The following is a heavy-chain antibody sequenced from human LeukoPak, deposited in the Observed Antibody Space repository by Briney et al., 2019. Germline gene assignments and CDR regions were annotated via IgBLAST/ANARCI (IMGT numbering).Heavy chain of an antibody. V-gene: IGHV3-7*01. J-gene: IGHJ5*02. CDR1: GFTFSHYW. CDR2: MKGDGSEK. Sequence: GGSLRLSCAASGFTFSHYWMSWVRQAPGKGLEWVANMKGDGSEKHYVDSMKGRFTISRDNAKNSLYLQMNSLTAEDTAVYYCARQVQYRSGYFPPDPWGQGTLVTVSS. CDR3: ARQVQYRSGYFPPDP. D-gene: IGHD6-19*01.